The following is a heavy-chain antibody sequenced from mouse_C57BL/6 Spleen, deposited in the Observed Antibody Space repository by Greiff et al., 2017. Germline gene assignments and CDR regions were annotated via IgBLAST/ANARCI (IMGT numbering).Heavy chain of an antibody. Sequence: QVQLQQSGPELVKPGASVKISCKASGYAFRSSWMNWVKQRPGKGLEWIGRIYPGDGDTNYNGKFKGKATLTADKSSSTAYMQLSSLTSEDSAVYFGARKSDYYDSSCVGAMDYWGQGTSVTVSS. D-gene: IGHD1-1*01. CDR3: ARKSDYYDSSCVGAMDY. CDR1: GYAFRSSW. J-gene: IGHJ4*01. CDR2: IYPGDGDT. V-gene: IGHV1-82*01.